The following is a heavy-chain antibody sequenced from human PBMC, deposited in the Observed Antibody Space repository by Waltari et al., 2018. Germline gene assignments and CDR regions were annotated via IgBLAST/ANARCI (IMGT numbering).Heavy chain of an antibody. CDR1: GGTFSSYA. CDR2: IIPIFGTA. D-gene: IGHD5-18*01. CDR3: AREGYSGRAFDY. V-gene: IGHV1-69*01. Sequence: QVQLVQSGAEVTKPGSSVKVSCKAYGGTFSSYAISWVRQAPGQGLEWMGGIIPIFGTANYAQKFQGRVTITADESTSTAYMELSSLRSEDTAVYYCAREGYSGRAFDYWGQGTLVTVSS. J-gene: IGHJ4*02.